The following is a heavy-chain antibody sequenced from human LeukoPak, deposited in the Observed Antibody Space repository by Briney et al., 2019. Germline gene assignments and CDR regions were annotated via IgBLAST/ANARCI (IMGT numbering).Heavy chain of an antibody. CDR1: GYTFTGYY. V-gene: IGHV1-2*02. CDR3: ARDRLYYYDY. J-gene: IGHJ4*02. D-gene: IGHD6-25*01. Sequence: ASVEVSCKASGYTFTGYYIHWVRQAPGQGLEWMGWINPNSGGTNYAQKFQGRVTMTRDTSISTAYMELSRLRSDDTAVYYCARDRLYYYDYWGQGTLVTVSS. CDR2: INPNSGGT.